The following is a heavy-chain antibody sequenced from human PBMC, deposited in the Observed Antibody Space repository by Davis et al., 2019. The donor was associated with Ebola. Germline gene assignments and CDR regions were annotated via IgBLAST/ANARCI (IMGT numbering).Heavy chain of an antibody. J-gene: IGHJ6*02. Sequence: GESLKISCKGSGYSFTSYWIGWVRQMPGKGLEWMGRIDPSDSYTNYSPSFQGHVTISADKSISTAYLQWSSLKASDAAMYYCARHGMDTVVAYGKDVWGQRTTVTVSS. V-gene: IGHV5-10-1*01. CDR3: ARHGMDTVVAYGKDV. D-gene: IGHD4-23*01. CDR1: GYSFTSYW. CDR2: IDPSDSYT.